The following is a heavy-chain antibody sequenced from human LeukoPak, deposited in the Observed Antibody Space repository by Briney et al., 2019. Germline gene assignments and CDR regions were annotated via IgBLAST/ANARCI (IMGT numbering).Heavy chain of an antibody. CDR1: GYTFTGYY. V-gene: IGHV1-2*02. CDR3: AREVRFLEWLKGYMDA. CDR2: INPNSGGT. D-gene: IGHD3-3*01. J-gene: IGHJ6*03. Sequence: ASVKVSCKASGYTFTGYYMHWVRQAPGQGLEWMGWINPNSGGTNYAQKFQGRVTMTRDTSISTAYMELSRLRSDDTAVYYCAREVRFLEWLKGYMDAWGKGTTVTVSS.